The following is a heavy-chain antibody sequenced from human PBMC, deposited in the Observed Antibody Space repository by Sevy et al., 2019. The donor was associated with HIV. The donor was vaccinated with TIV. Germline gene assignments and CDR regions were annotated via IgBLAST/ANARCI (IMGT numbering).Heavy chain of an antibody. D-gene: IGHD2-2*01. CDR3: ARDGGCSSTNCLLYLDY. Sequence: GGSLRLSCAASGFIFNTYNMNWVRQAPGKWLEWVSSITSGSTYIYYADSVKGRFTISRDNAKNSLYLQMNSLRAEDTAVYYCARDGGCSSTNCLLYLDYWGQGSLVTVSS. V-gene: IGHV3-21*01. CDR1: GFIFNTYN. CDR2: ITSGSTYI. J-gene: IGHJ4*02.